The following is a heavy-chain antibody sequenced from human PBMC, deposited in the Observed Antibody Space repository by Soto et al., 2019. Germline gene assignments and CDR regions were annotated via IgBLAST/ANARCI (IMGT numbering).Heavy chain of an antibody. V-gene: IGHV3-30-3*01. D-gene: IGHD3-10*01. CDR3: ARDFHPYGSGSLSVKYNCFDP. CDR2: ISYDGSNK. CDR1: GFTFSSYA. Sequence: GGSLRLSCAASGFTFSSYAMHWVRQAPGKGLEWVAVISYDGSNKYYADSVKGRFTISRDNSKNTLYLQMNSLRAEDTAVYYCARDFHPYGSGSLSVKYNCFDPWGQGTLVTVSS. J-gene: IGHJ5*02.